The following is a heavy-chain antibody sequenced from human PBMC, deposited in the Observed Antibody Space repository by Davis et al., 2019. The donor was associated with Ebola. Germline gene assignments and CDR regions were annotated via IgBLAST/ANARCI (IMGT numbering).Heavy chain of an antibody. CDR2: ISYDGSNK. Sequence: GESLKISCAASGFTFSSYGMHWVRQAPGKGLEWVAVISYDGSNKYYADSVKGRFTISRDNSKNTLYLQMNSLRAEDTALYYCAKRNYGDYGLALHHYYYGMDVWGQGTTVTVSS. D-gene: IGHD4-17*01. J-gene: IGHJ6*02. V-gene: IGHV3-30*18. CDR1: GFTFSSYG. CDR3: AKRNYGDYGLALHHYYYGMDV.